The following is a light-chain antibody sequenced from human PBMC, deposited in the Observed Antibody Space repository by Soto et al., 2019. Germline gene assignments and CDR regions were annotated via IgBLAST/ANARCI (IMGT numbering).Light chain of an antibody. CDR2: GAS. CDR1: QNIGNK. J-gene: IGKJ1*01. CDR3: QQYGNSPQT. Sequence: DIVLTQSPATLSLSPGERATLSCRASQNIGNKVGWYQQKPGQAPRLLIYGASSRATGIPDQFSGSGSGTDFTLTISRLEPEDFAVYYCQQYGNSPQTFGQGTKVDI. V-gene: IGKV3-20*01.